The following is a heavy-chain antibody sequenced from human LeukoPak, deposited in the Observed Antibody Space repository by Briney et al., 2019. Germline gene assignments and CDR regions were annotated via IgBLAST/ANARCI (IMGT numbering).Heavy chain of an antibody. V-gene: IGHV3-21*01. CDR3: ARSSWFGGQSVDY. Sequence: PGGSLRLSCVASGFTFSSYGMYWVRQAPGKGLEWVSAISGSGGSTYYADSVKGRFTISRDNAKNSLYLQMNSLRAEDTAVYYCARSSWFGGQSVDYWGQGTLVTVSS. D-gene: IGHD3-10*01. J-gene: IGHJ4*02. CDR2: ISGSGGST. CDR1: GFTFSSYG.